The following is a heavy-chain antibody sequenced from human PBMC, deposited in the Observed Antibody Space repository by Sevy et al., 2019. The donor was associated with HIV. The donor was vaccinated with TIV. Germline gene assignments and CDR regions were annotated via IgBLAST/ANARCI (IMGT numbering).Heavy chain of an antibody. V-gene: IGHV4-31*03. CDR3: TRTTDTAMIFDY. Sequence: SETLSLTCTVSGGSISSGGYYWSWIRQHPGKGLEWIGYIYYSGSTYYNPSLKSRVTISVDTSKNKFSLKLSSVTAADTAVYYCTRTTDTAMIFDYWGQGTLVTVSS. CDR2: IYYSGST. CDR1: GGSISSGGYY. J-gene: IGHJ4*02. D-gene: IGHD5-18*01.